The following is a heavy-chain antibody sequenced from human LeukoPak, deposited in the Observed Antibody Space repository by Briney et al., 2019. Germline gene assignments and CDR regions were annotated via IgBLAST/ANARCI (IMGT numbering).Heavy chain of an antibody. CDR1: GGTFSSYA. D-gene: IGHD2-15*01. CDR2: IIPILGIA. V-gene: IGHV1-69*04. Sequence: GASVKVPCKASGGTFSSYAISWVRQAPGQGLEWMGRIIPILGIANYAQKFQGRVTITADKSTSTAYMELSSLRSDDTAVYYCARDTENSDSFDPWGQGTLVTVSS. CDR3: ARDTENSDSFDP. J-gene: IGHJ5*02.